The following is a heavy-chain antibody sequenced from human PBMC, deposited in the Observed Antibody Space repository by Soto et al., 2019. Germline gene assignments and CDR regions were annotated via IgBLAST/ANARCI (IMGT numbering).Heavy chain of an antibody. CDR1: GFTFSSYG. Sequence: GGSLRLSCAASGFTFSSYGMHWVRQAPGKGLEWVAVIWYDGSNKYSVDSVKGRFTISRDNSKNTLYLQMNSLRAEDTAVYYCARVVVVIPPGYYYAMDVWGQGTTVTVSS. V-gene: IGHV3-33*01. CDR3: ARVVVVIPPGYYYAMDV. J-gene: IGHJ6*02. CDR2: IWYDGSNK. D-gene: IGHD3-22*01.